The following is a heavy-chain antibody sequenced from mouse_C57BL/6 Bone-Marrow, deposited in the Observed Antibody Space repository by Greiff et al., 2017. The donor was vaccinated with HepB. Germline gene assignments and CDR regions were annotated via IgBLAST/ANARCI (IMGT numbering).Heavy chain of an antibody. D-gene: IGHD2-4*01. V-gene: IGHV5-16*01. J-gene: IGHJ1*03. CDR2: INYDGSST. CDR3: ARVGSTIFYDYDWYFDV. CDR1: GFTFSDYY. Sequence: EVKLVESEGGLVQPGSSMKLSCTASGFTFSDYYMAWVRQVPEKGLEWVANINYDGSSTYYLDSLKSRFIISRDNAKNILYLQMSSLKSEDTATYYCARVGSTIFYDYDWYFDVWGTGTTVTVSS.